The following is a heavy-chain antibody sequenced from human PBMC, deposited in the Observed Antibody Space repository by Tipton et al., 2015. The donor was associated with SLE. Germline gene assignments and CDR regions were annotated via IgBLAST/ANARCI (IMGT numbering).Heavy chain of an antibody. CDR1: GGSISSSSYY. J-gene: IGHJ4*02. V-gene: IGHV4-39*07. CDR2: IYYRGGT. CDR3: ARVDGATGRDS. Sequence: TLSLTCTVSGGSISSSSYYWGWIRQPPGKGLEWIGSIYYRGGTHYNPSLKSRVTVSMDTSKNQFSLKLNSVTAADTAVYYCARVDGATGRDSWGQGTLVTVSS. D-gene: IGHD5-12*01.